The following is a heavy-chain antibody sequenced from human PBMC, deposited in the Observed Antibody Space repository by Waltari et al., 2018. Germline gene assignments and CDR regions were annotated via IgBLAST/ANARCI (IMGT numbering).Heavy chain of an antibody. Sequence: QVQLQESGPGLVKPSEPLSLTCSVSGGSISSYSLRWIRQPAGKGLEWIGRIYTSGSTNYNPSLKSRVTMSVDTSKNQFSLKLSSVTAADTAVYYCARSLAAAGIYDYWGQGTLVTVSS. CDR1: GGSISSYS. V-gene: IGHV4-4*07. CDR3: ARSLAAAGIYDY. J-gene: IGHJ4*02. CDR2: IYTSGST. D-gene: IGHD6-13*01.